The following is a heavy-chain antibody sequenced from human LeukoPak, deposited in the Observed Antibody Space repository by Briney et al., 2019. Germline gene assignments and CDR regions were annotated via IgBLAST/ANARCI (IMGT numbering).Heavy chain of an antibody. CDR3: AKHGMWLVWLEN. J-gene: IGHJ1*01. CDR1: GASISSDNY. Sequence: SETLSLTCTVSGASISSDNYWGWIRQAPGKGLELIGSVHFSGTTYYNPSLKSRVAIALDTSKNQFPLKLRSVTAADTAIYYCAKHGMWLVWLENWGHGTLVTFSS. D-gene: IGHD6-19*01. CDR2: VHFSGTT. V-gene: IGHV4-39*01.